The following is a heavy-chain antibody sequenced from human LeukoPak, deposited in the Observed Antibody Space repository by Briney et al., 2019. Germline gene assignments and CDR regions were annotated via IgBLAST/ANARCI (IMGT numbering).Heavy chain of an antibody. J-gene: IGHJ6*02. CDR2: MNPNSGNT. Sequence: ASMKVSCKASGYTFTSYDINWVRQATGQGLEWMGWMNPNSGNTGYAQKFQGRVTMTRNTYISTAYMELSSLRSEDTAVYYCARASSGYLAYYYYVMDVWRQGTTVTVSS. D-gene: IGHD5-12*01. V-gene: IGHV1-8*01. CDR3: ARASSGYLAYYYYVMDV. CDR1: GYTFTSYD.